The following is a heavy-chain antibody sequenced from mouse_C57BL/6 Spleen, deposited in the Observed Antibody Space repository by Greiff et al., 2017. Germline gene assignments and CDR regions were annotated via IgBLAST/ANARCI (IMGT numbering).Heavy chain of an antibody. CDR1: GYTFTGYW. D-gene: IGHD4-1*02. V-gene: IGHV1-9*01. CDR3: ARPTTGFWYFDV. CDR2: ILPGSGST. J-gene: IGHJ1*03. Sequence: QVQLQQSGAELMKPGASVKLSCKATGYTFTGYWIEWVKQRPGHGLEWIGEILPGSGSTNYNEKFKGKATLTADKSSSTAYMQLNSLTSEDSAVYFCARPTTGFWYFDVWGTGTTVTVSS.